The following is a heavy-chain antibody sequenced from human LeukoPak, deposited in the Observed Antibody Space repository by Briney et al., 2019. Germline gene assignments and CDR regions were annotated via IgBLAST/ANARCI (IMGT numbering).Heavy chain of an antibody. CDR2: IDRSSETI. Sequence: GRSLRLSCAASGFTFSSYSMNWVRQAPGKGLEWISFIDRSSETIFYAESVKSRFTISRDNAKNSLFLQMNSLRAEDTAVYYCAKSAIAAPYYYYYYMDVWGKGTTVTVSS. CDR1: GFTFSSYS. CDR3: AKSAIAAPYYYYYYMDV. J-gene: IGHJ6*03. D-gene: IGHD6-6*01. V-gene: IGHV3-48*04.